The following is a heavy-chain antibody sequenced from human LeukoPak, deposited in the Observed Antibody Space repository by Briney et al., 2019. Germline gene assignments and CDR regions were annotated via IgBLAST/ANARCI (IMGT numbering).Heavy chain of an antibody. Sequence: SETLSLTCTVSGGSISSYYWSWIRQPPGKGLEWIGYIYYSGSTNYNPSLKSRVTISVDTSKNQFSLKLSSVTAADTAVYYCASSGGYKWYYFDYWGQGTLVTVSS. CDR2: IYYSGST. J-gene: IGHJ4*02. V-gene: IGHV4-59*01. CDR1: GGSISSYY. D-gene: IGHD5-24*01. CDR3: ASSGGYKWYYFDY.